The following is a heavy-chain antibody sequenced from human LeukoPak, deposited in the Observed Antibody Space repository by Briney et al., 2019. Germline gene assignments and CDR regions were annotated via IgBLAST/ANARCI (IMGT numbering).Heavy chain of an antibody. D-gene: IGHD4-17*01. CDR1: GGSISSSNYY. Sequence: SEILSLTCTVSGGSISSSNYYWGWIRQPPGKGLEWIGSIYYSGSTFYNPSLKSRVTISVDTSKNQFSLKLSSVTAADTAIYYCAREADGDPVLFPYWYFDLWGRGTLVTVSS. CDR2: IYYSGST. J-gene: IGHJ2*01. CDR3: AREADGDPVLFPYWYFDL. V-gene: IGHV4-39*07.